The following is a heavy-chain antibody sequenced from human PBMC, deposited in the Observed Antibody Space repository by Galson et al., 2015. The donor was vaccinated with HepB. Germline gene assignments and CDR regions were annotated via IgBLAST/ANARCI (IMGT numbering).Heavy chain of an antibody. CDR2: IYPGDSDT. D-gene: IGHD3-22*01. V-gene: IGHV5-51*01. CDR1: GYRFTDYW. Sequence: QSGAEVKKPGESLQISCKGSGYRFTDYWIGWVRQMPGKGLEWMAVIYPGDSDTRYSPSFQGQVTISADKSISTAYLQWSSLKASDTAMYYCASRNYYDSSGYSYYYYYYMDVWGKGTTVTVSS. J-gene: IGHJ6*03. CDR3: ASRNYYDSSGYSYYYYYYMDV.